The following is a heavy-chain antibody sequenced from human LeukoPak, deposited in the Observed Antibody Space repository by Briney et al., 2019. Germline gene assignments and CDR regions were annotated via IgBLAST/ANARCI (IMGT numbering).Heavy chain of an antibody. CDR3: ARLHYGSGSYYIVPGDY. Sequence: KPGESLKISCKGSGYSFTSYWIGWVRQMPGKGLEWMGIIYPGDSDTRYSPSFQGQVTISADKSISTAYLQWSSLKASDTAMYYCARLHYGSGSYYIVPGDYWGQGTLVTVPS. D-gene: IGHD3-10*01. V-gene: IGHV5-51*01. J-gene: IGHJ4*02. CDR1: GYSFTSYW. CDR2: IYPGDSDT.